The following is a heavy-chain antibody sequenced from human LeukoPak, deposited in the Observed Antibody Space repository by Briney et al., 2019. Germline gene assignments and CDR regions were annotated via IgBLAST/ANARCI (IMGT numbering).Heavy chain of an antibody. J-gene: IGHJ4*02. CDR1: GFNFGDYE. V-gene: IGHV3-49*04. CDR2: IRRKTSGGTT. D-gene: IGHD5-24*01. Sequence: GRSLRLSCTASGFNFGDYEMIWVRQAPGKGLEWVAFIRRKTSGGTTEYAASVKGRFTISRDDSKSIAYLQMNSLKTEDTAVYYCTRVFRRDGYNSIDYWGQGTLVTVSS. CDR3: TRVFRRDGYNSIDY.